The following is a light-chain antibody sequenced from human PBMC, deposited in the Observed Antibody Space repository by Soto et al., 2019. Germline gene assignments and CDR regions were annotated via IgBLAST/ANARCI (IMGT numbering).Light chain of an antibody. Sequence: QSALTQPRSVSGSPGQSVTISCTGTSSDVGGYNYVSWYQQHPGKAPKLMIYDVSKRPSVVPDRFSGSKSGNTASLTISGLQAEDEADYYFCSYAGSYTHVFGTGTKLTVL. CDR3: CSYAGSYTHV. CDR1: SSDVGGYNY. CDR2: DVS. V-gene: IGLV2-11*01. J-gene: IGLJ1*01.